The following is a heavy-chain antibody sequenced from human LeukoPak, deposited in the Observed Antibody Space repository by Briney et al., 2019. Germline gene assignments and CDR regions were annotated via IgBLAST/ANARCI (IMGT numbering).Heavy chain of an antibody. CDR1: GYSISSGYY. CDR3: ARSYDYVWGSYRYDFDY. V-gene: IGHV4-38-2*02. D-gene: IGHD3-16*02. Sequence: SETLSLTCTVSGYSISSGYYWGWIRQPPGKGLEWIGSIYHSGSTYYNPSLKSRVTISADTSKNQFSLKLSSVTAADTAVYYCARSYDYVWGSYRYDFDYWGQGTLVTVSS. J-gene: IGHJ4*02. CDR2: IYHSGST.